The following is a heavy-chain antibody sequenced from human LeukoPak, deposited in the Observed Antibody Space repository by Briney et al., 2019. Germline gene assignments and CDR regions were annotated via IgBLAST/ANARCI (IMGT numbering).Heavy chain of an antibody. Sequence: GGSLRLSCAASGFTFSNYAMSWVRQAPGKGLEWVSTISGSGGSTFYADSVRGRFTISRDNSKNTLYLQMNSLTAEDTAVYYCTKGSGYSYDSPFDYWGQGTLVTVSS. J-gene: IGHJ4*02. CDR2: ISGSGGST. V-gene: IGHV3-23*01. CDR3: TKGSGYSYDSPFDY. D-gene: IGHD5-18*01. CDR1: GFTFSNYA.